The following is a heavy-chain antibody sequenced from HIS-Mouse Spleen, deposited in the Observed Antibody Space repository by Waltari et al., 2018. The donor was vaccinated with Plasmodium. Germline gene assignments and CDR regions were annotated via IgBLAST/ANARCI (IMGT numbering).Heavy chain of an antibody. Sequence: QVQLVQSGAEVKKPGASAKVSCKASGSTFTGYHMHWVRQAPGQGLEWMGWINPNSGGTNYAQKFQGRVTMTRDTSISTAYMELSRLRSDDTAVYYCARDLAAAGHFDYWGQGTLVTVSS. CDR3: ARDLAAAGHFDY. CDR1: GSTFTGYH. CDR2: INPNSGGT. V-gene: IGHV1-2*02. D-gene: IGHD6-13*01. J-gene: IGHJ4*02.